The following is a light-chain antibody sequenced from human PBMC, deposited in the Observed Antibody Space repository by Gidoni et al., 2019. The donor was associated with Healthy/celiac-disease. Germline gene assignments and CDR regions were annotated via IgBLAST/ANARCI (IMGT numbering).Light chain of an antibody. Sequence: DIQMTQSPSSLSASVGDRVTITCQASQDISNYLNWYQQKPGKAPKLLIYDASNLETGVPSRFSGSGAGTDFTFTISSLQPEDIATYYCQQYGNLPALTFGGGTKVDIK. CDR1: QDISNY. V-gene: IGKV1-33*01. J-gene: IGKJ4*01. CDR3: QQYGNLPALT. CDR2: DAS.